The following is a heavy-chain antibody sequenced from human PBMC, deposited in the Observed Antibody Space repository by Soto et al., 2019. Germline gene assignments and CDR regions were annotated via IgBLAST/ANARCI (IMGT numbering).Heavy chain of an antibody. CDR3: ARVETGTIDY. CDR2: IYYSGST. J-gene: IGHJ4*02. Sequence: SETLSLTCTVSGGSISSYYWSWIRQPPGKGLEWIGYIYYSGSTNYNPSLKSRVTISVDTSKNQFSPKLSSVTAADTAVYYCARVETGTIDYWGQGTLVTVSS. D-gene: IGHD1-1*01. CDR1: GGSISSYY. V-gene: IGHV4-59*01.